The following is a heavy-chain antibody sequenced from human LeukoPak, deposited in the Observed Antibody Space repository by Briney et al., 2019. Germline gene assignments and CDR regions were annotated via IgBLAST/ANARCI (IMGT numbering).Heavy chain of an antibody. CDR1: GFTFSSYA. CDR3: AKDLVSSSFNWFDP. J-gene: IGHJ5*02. CDR2: ISGSGGST. Sequence: GGSLRLSCAASGFTFSSYAMSWVRQAPGKGLEGVSAISGSGGSTYYADSVKGRFTISRDNSKNTLYLQMNSLRAEDTAVYYCAKDLVSSSFNWFDPWGQGTLVTVSS. V-gene: IGHV3-23*01. D-gene: IGHD6-13*01.